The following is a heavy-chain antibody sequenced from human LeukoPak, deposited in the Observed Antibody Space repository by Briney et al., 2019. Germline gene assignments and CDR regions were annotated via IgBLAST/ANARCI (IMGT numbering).Heavy chain of an antibody. Sequence: SETLSLTCTVSGGSITSSSYYWGWIRQPPGKGLQWIGSFYYSGSTYYNPSLKSRVTISVDTSKNQFSLKLSSVTPADTAVYYCARGSTYWYFDLWGRGTLVTVSS. V-gene: IGHV4-39*07. CDR1: GGSITSSSYY. CDR2: FYYSGST. J-gene: IGHJ2*01. CDR3: ARGSTYWYFDL.